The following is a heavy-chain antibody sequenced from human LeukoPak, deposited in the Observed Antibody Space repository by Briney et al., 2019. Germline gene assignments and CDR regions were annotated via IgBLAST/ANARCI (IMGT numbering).Heavy chain of an antibody. J-gene: IGHJ5*02. Sequence: ASVKVSCKASGYTFTGYYMHWVRQAPEQGLEWMGWINPNNGGTNYAQKFQGRVTMTRDTSISTAYMELSRLRSDDTAVYYCARDPYYGSGSYSFDPWGQGTLVTVSS. D-gene: IGHD3-10*01. CDR1: GYTFTGYY. CDR3: ARDPYYGSGSYSFDP. V-gene: IGHV1-2*02. CDR2: INPNNGGT.